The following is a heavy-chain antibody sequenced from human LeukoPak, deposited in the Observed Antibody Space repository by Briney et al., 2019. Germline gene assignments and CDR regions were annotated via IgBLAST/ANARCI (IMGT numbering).Heavy chain of an antibody. CDR1: GFNFDRYT. CDR2: AGWAGGTT. CDR3: AKELETMFFDY. J-gene: IGHJ4*02. D-gene: IGHD3-10*02. Sequence: PEGSLRLSCATSGFNFDRYTIHWVRQAPGKGLEWVSLAGWAGGTTFYSDSVRGRFTISRDSGRKSVYLQMNSLTTDDTAFYFCAKELETMFFDYWGQGALVTVSS. V-gene: IGHV3-43*01.